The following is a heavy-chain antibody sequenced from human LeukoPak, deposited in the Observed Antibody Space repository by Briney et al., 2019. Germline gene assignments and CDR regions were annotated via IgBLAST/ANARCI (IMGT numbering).Heavy chain of an antibody. J-gene: IGHJ4*02. CDR2: MNPNSGNT. D-gene: IGHD1-26*01. V-gene: IGHV1-8*03. Sequence: SVKVSCKASGYSFTSYDINWVRQATGQGLEWMGWMNPNSGNTGYAQKFQGRVTITRNTSISTAYMELSSLRSEDTAVYYCARSYSGSYQSDYWGQGTLVTVSS. CDR1: GYSFTSYD. CDR3: ARSYSGSYQSDY.